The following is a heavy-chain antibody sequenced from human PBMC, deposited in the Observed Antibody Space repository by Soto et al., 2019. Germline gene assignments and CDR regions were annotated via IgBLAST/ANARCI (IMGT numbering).Heavy chain of an antibody. D-gene: IGHD5-12*01. CDR3: AQVNSAYDPIDY. CDR2: IYHSGST. Sequence: PSETLSLTCAVSGGSISSSNWWSWVRQPPGKGLEWIGEIYHSGSTNYNPSLKSRVTISVDKSKNQFSLKLTSVTAADTAVYYCAQVNSAYDPIDYWGQGTLVTVSS. J-gene: IGHJ4*02. CDR1: GGSISSSNW. V-gene: IGHV4-4*02.